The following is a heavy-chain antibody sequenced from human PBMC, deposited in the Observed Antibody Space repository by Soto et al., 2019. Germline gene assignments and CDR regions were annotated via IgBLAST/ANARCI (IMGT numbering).Heavy chain of an antibody. CDR1: GYTFTSYY. J-gene: IGHJ6*02. Sequence: VPSVKVSCNASGYTFTSYYLHWVRHAPGQGLEWMGIINPSGGSTSYAQKFQGRVTMTRDTSTSTVYMELSSLRSEDTAVYYCARPAHAQPSYGMDVWGQGTTVTVSS. CDR3: ARPAHAQPSYGMDV. V-gene: IGHV1-46*01. D-gene: IGHD2-2*01. CDR2: INPSGGST.